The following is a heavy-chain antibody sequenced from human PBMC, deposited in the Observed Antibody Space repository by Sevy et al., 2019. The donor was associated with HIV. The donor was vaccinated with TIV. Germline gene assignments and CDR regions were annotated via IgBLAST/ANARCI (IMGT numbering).Heavy chain of an antibody. CDR3: ATTKDYYDSSGYPFDY. J-gene: IGHJ4*02. CDR1: GYTLTELS. V-gene: IGHV1-24*01. CDR2: FDPEDGET. D-gene: IGHD3-22*01. Sequence: ASVKVSCKVSGYTLTELSMHWLRQAPGKGLEWVGSFDPEDGETVYEHNFQGRVSMTGDTSTDTAYMEGISLKFEDTAVYYCATTKDYYDSSGYPFDYWGQGTLVTVSS.